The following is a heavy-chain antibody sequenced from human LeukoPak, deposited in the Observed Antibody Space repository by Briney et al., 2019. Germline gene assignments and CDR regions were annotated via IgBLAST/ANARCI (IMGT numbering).Heavy chain of an antibody. V-gene: IGHV3-66*02. J-gene: IGHJ4*02. CDR2: IHGGGYT. CDR3: ATGSSISSLTTFAD. CDR1: EFTVSGDY. D-gene: IGHD4/OR15-4a*01. Sequence: GGSLRLSCAASEFTVSGDYMTWVRQAPGKGLEWGSVIHGGGYTYYADPVKGRFTISRDNCKNTLYLQMNSLRPEDTAVYYCATGSSISSLTTFADWGQGTLVTVSS.